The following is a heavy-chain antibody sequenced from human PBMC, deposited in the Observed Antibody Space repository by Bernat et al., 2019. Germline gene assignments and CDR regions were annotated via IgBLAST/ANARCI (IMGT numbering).Heavy chain of an antibody. D-gene: IGHD6-19*01. CDR3: ARWVGTIAVAGEYYFDY. J-gene: IGHJ4*02. CDR1: GGSISSSSYY. CDR2: IYYSGST. V-gene: IGHV4-39*01. Sequence: QVQLQESGPGLVKPSQTLSLTCTVSGGSISSSSYYWGWIRQPPGKGLEWIGSIYYSGSTYYNPSLKSRVTISVDTSKNQFSLKLSSVTAADTAVYYCARWVGTIAVAGEYYFDYWGQGTLVTVSS.